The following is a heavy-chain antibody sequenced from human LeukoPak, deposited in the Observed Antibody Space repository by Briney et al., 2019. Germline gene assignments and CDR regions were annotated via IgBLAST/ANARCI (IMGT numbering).Heavy chain of an antibody. CDR3: ARDLYGGVAGPDY. D-gene: IGHD3-16*01. J-gene: IGHJ4*02. CDR1: GFIFSSYS. Sequence: PGGSLRVSCAASGFIFSSYSMNWVRQAPGKGLEWVSSISSSSSYIYYADSVKGRFTISRDNAKNSLYLQMNSLRAEDTAVYYCARDLYGGVAGPDYWGQGTLVTVSS. CDR2: ISSSSSYI. V-gene: IGHV3-21*01.